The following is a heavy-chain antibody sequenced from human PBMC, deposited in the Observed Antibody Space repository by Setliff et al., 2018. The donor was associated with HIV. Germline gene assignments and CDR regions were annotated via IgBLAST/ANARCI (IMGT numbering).Heavy chain of an antibody. J-gene: IGHJ4*02. D-gene: IGHD3-3*01. CDR3: VKDVVKFWSGSGALDF. CDR1: GFSFSVYG. Sequence: GGSLRLSCEGSGFSFSVYGMHWVRQAPGKGLEWVANITEDGSEKYYVDSVKGRFTISRDNAKNSLYLQMNSLRADDTAVYYCVKDVVKFWSGSGALDFWGPGTLVTVSS. V-gene: IGHV3-7*01. CDR2: ITEDGSEK.